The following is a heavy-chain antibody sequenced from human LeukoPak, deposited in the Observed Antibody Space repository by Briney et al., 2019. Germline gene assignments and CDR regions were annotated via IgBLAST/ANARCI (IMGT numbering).Heavy chain of an antibody. CDR3: AKWGDYDVLTGYYVSDF. Sequence: GASLRLSCAASGFIFSNYALYWVRQAPGKGLDWVPAISGRSDNTYYADSVKGRFTLSRDSSKNTLYLQMNSLRADDTAVYYCAKWGDYDVLTGYYVSDFWGQGTLVTVSS. V-gene: IGHV3-23*01. CDR1: GFIFSNYA. CDR2: ISGRSDNT. D-gene: IGHD3-9*01. J-gene: IGHJ4*02.